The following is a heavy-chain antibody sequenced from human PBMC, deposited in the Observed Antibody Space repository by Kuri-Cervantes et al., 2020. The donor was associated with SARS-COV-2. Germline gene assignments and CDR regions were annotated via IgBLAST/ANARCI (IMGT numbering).Heavy chain of an antibody. V-gene: IGHV1-18*01. J-gene: IGHJ5*02. D-gene: IGHD3-3*01. CDR1: GGTFSNYA. CDR3: ARDFNDFWSGYATFDP. CDR2: ISAYNGNT. Sequence: ASVKVSCKASGGTFSNYALSWVRQAPGQGLEWMGWISAYNGNTIYAQKLQGRVTMTTDTSTSTAYMDLRSLRSDDTAVYYCARDFNDFWSGYATFDPWGQGTLVTVSS.